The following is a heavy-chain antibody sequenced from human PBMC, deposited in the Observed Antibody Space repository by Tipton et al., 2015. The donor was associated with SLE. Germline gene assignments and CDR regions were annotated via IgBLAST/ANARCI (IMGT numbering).Heavy chain of an antibody. Sequence: TLSLTCTVSGGSISSGSYYWSWIRQPPGKGLEWIGEINHSGSTNYNPSLKSRVTISVDTSKNQFSLKLSSVTAADTAVYYCSSSRVWGQGTLVTVSS. J-gene: IGHJ4*02. D-gene: IGHD6-6*01. V-gene: IGHV4-39*07. CDR1: GGSISSGSYY. CDR2: INHSGST. CDR3: SSSRV.